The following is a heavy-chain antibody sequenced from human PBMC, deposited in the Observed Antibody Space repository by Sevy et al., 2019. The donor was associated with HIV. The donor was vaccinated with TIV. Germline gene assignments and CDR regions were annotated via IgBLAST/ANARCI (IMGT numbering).Heavy chain of an antibody. D-gene: IGHD3-22*01. CDR3: TRVRALNYYDTSVSMEYNWFDP. Sequence: ALVKVSCKASGYTFTSYDINWVRQATGQGLEWMGWMNPNTGNTGYAQKFQGRVTMTRDTSTSPAYMELRSLRSDDTAIYYCTRVRALNYYDTSVSMEYNWFDPWGQGTLVTVSS. CDR1: GYTFTSYD. V-gene: IGHV1-8*02. CDR2: MNPNTGNT. J-gene: IGHJ5*02.